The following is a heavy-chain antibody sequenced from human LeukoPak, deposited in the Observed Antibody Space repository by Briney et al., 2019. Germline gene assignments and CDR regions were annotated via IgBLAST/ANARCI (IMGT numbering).Heavy chain of an antibody. Sequence: PSETLSLTCTVSGGSISSYYWSWIRQPPGKGLEWIGYIYYSGSTNYNPSLKSRVTISVDTSKNQFSLKLSSVTAADTAVYYCARTSPATPLLRYFDWSPSPMDVWGQGTTVTVSS. D-gene: IGHD3-9*01. CDR2: IYYSGST. V-gene: IGHV4-59*01. CDR3: ARTSPATPLLRYFDWSPSPMDV. CDR1: GGSISSYY. J-gene: IGHJ6*02.